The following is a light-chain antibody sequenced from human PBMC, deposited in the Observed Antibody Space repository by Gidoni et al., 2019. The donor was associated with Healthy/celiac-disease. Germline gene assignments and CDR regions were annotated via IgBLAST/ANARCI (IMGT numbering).Light chain of an antibody. CDR3: QQYNSYSPET. V-gene: IGKV1-5*01. CDR2: DAS. Sequence: PSTLSASVGDRVTITCRASQSISSWLAWYQQKTGKAPELLIYDASSLESGVPSRFSGSGSGTEFTPTISSLQPDDFATYYCQQYNSYSPETFGQGTKVEIK. CDR1: QSISSW. J-gene: IGKJ1*01.